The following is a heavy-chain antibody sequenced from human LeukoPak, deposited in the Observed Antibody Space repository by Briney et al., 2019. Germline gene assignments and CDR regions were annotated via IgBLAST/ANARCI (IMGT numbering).Heavy chain of an antibody. CDR1: GYTFSGYY. D-gene: IGHD3-22*01. Sequence: GASVTVSCKASGYTFSGYYMHWVRQAPGQGLEWMGWINPNSGGTNYAQKFQGRVTMTRDTSISTAYMELSRLRFDDTAVYYCASGSSYDSSGRGFDYWGQGTLVTVSS. CDR3: ASGSSYDSSGRGFDY. J-gene: IGHJ4*02. CDR2: INPNSGGT. V-gene: IGHV1-2*02.